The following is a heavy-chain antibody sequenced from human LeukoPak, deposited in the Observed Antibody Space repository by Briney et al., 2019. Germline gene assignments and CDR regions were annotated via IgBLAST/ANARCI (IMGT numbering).Heavy chain of an antibody. CDR1: GYTFNNHG. Sequence: ASVKVSCKASGYTFNNHGINWVRQAPGQGLEWMGWISPYNGNTHYAQNIQDRITMTTETSTSTAYLEVRSLRFDDTAVYYCARGVALGYFDWLGSWGQGTLVTVSS. CDR3: ARGVALGYFDWLGS. D-gene: IGHD3-9*01. CDR2: ISPYNGNT. V-gene: IGHV1-18*01. J-gene: IGHJ4*02.